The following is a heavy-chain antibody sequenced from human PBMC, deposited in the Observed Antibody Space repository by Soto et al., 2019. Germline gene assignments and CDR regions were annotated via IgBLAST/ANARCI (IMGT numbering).Heavy chain of an antibody. CDR3: ASMSHTVFPAFDI. CDR2: IYHSGST. CDR1: GGSISSGGYS. V-gene: IGHV4-30-2*01. J-gene: IGHJ3*02. D-gene: IGHD4-17*01. Sequence: QLQLQESGSGLVKPSQTLSLTCAVSGGSISSGGYSWSWIRQPPGKGLEWIGYIYHSGSTYYNPSLKSRVTISVDRSKNQFSLKLSSVTAADTAVYYCASMSHTVFPAFDIWGQGTMVTVSS.